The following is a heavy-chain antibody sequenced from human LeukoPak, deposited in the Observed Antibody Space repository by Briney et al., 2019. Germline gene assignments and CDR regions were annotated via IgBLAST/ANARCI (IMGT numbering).Heavy chain of an antibody. V-gene: IGHV3-23*01. Sequence: GGSLRLSCAASGFTFSSYAMSWVRQAPGKGLEWVSAISGSGGSTYYADSVKGRFTISRDNSKNTLYLQMNSLRAEDTAVYYCAKSAYPWEQWLVGGPRFDYWGQGTLVTVSS. D-gene: IGHD6-19*01. J-gene: IGHJ4*02. CDR1: GFTFSSYA. CDR2: ISGSGGST. CDR3: AKSAYPWEQWLVGGPRFDY.